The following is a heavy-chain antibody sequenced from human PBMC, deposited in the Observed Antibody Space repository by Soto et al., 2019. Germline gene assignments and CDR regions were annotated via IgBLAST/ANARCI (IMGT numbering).Heavy chain of an antibody. D-gene: IGHD5-12*01. V-gene: IGHV4-39*01. J-gene: IGHJ4*02. CDR3: ARLEGLATISYYFDF. CDR1: DDNINGDEYY. Sequence: PSETMCLTCSVSDDNINGDEYYWGWIRQPPGKGLEWIGSIYYRGNAYYNPSLQTRVTISLDKSKSQFSLKLNSVTAADSAVYFCARLEGLATISYYFDFWGPGALVTVSS. CDR2: IYYRGNA.